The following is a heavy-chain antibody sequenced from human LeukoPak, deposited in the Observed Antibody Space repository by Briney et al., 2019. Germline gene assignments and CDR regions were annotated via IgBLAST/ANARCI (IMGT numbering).Heavy chain of an antibody. CDR1: GFSFSSSA. CDR3: AKGGSTGSYYFDY. J-gene: IGHJ4*02. CDR2: ISGSGGST. V-gene: IGHV3-23*01. D-gene: IGHD6-13*01. Sequence: PGRSLRLSCAAAGFSFSSSAMNWVRQAPGKGLEWVSSISGSGGSTYYADSVKGRFTISRDNSKNTLHLQMNSLRAEDTALYYCAKGGSTGSYYFDYWGQGSLVTVSS.